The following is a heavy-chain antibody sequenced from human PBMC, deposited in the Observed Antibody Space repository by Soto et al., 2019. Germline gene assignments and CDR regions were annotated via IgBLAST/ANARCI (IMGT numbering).Heavy chain of an antibody. CDR3: AKDPYSSSFGWFDP. D-gene: IGHD6-13*01. CDR1: GFTFDEYA. Sequence: EVQLVESGGGLVQPGRSLRLSCASSGFTFDEYAMHWVRQAPGKGLEWVSGISWNSGSIVYAHSVKGRFTIARDNAKNSLYLQMNSLRAEDTALYYCAKDPYSSSFGWFDPWGQGNLVTVSS. J-gene: IGHJ5*02. V-gene: IGHV3-9*01. CDR2: ISWNSGSI.